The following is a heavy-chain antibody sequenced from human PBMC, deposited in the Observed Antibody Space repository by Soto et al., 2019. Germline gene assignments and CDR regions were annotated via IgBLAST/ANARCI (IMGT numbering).Heavy chain of an antibody. CDR1: GFTFDDYA. CDR2: ISWNSGSI. V-gene: IGHV3-9*01. Sequence: HPGGSLRLSCAASGFTFDDYAMHWVRQAPGKSLEGVSGISWNSGSIGYADYVKGRFTISRDNAKYSLYLQMNILRVEDTALYYCAKDQAGGWLVRHAFDIWGQGTMVTVSS. D-gene: IGHD6-19*01. J-gene: IGHJ3*02. CDR3: AKDQAGGWLVRHAFDI.